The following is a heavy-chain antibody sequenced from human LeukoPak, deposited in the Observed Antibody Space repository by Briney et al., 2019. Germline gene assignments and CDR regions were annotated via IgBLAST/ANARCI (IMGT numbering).Heavy chain of an antibody. CDR1: GFNFSIYS. D-gene: IGHD3-3*01. Sequence: GGSLRLSCSASGFNFSIYSMNWVRQAPGKGLELVSYITRSSTTLYYADSVKGRFTSSSDNAKTSLYLQMNSLTAEDTAVYYSAREGNELYDFWSGYYGYWGQGTLVTVSS. CDR2: ITRSSTTL. J-gene: IGHJ4*02. V-gene: IGHV3-48*01. CDR3: AREGNELYDFWSGYYGY.